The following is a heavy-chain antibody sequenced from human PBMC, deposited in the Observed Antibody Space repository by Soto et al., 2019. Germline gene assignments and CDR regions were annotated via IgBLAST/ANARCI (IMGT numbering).Heavy chain of an antibody. D-gene: IGHD5-12*01. Sequence: SQALSLTCSISGYRCTRTIAAWHLIRQFPSRGLEWLGRTYYRSKWYNDYAVSVKSRITINPDTSKNQFSLQLNSVTPEDTAVYYCARCAEWLLPPLYWGQGTLVTVSS. CDR3: ARCAEWLLPPLY. V-gene: IGHV6-1*01. J-gene: IGHJ4*02. CDR2: TYYRSKWYN. CDR1: GYRCTRTIAA.